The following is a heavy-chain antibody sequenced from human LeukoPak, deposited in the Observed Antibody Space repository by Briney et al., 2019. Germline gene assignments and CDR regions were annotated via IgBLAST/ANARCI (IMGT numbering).Heavy chain of an antibody. CDR2: INPSGGST. D-gene: IGHD6-19*01. CDR1: GYTFTSYY. V-gene: IGHV1-46*03. Sequence: ASVKVSCKASGYTFTSYYMHWVRQAPGQGLEWMGIINPSGGSTSYAQKFQGRVTMTRDTSTRTVYMELSSLRSEDTTVYYCAREGSGWPFDYWGQGTLVTVSS. CDR3: AREGSGWPFDY. J-gene: IGHJ4*02.